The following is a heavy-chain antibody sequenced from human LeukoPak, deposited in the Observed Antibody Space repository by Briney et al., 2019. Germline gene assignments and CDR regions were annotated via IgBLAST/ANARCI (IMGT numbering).Heavy chain of an antibody. Sequence: GGSLRLSCAASGFSVSSNYMSWVRQAPGKGLEWVSVIYSGGNTYYADSVKGRFTISRDNSKNTLYLQMNSLRAEDTAVYYCARDPIRHSSSWYYNGMDVWGQGTTVTVSS. D-gene: IGHD6-13*01. CDR1: GFSVSSNY. V-gene: IGHV3-66*02. J-gene: IGHJ6*02. CDR2: IYSGGNT. CDR3: ARDPIRHSSSWYYNGMDV.